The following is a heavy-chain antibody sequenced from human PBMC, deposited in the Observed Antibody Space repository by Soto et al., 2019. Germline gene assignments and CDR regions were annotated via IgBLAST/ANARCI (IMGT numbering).Heavy chain of an antibody. CDR3: ATYYDSSGPTFDY. Sequence: SETLSLTCTVSGGSISSYYWSWIRQPPGKGLEWIGYIYYSGSTNYNPSLKSRVTISVDTSKNQFSLKLSSVTAADTAVYYCATYYDSSGPTFDYWCQGTPVTVSS. CDR2: IYYSGST. V-gene: IGHV4-59*01. D-gene: IGHD3-22*01. J-gene: IGHJ4*02. CDR1: GGSISSYY.